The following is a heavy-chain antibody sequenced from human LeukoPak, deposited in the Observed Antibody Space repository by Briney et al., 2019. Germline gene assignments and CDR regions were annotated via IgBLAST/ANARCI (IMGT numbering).Heavy chain of an antibody. CDR1: GFTFSSYA. Sequence: PGGSLRLSCAASGFTFSSYAMSWVRQAPGKGLEWVSAISGSGGSTYYADSVKGRFTISRDNSKNTLYLQMNSLRAEDTAVYYCARDQVDYDSSGYLDYWGQGTLVTVSS. CDR2: ISGSGGST. J-gene: IGHJ4*02. CDR3: ARDQVDYDSSGYLDY. D-gene: IGHD3-22*01. V-gene: IGHV3-23*01.